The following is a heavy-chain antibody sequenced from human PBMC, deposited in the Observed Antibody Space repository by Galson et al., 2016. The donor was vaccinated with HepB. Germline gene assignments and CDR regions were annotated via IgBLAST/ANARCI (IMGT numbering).Heavy chain of an antibody. D-gene: IGHD6-13*01. CDR1: GFTFSSYA. Sequence: SLRLSCAASGFTFSSYAMHWVRQAPGKGLEWVAVIWYDGSNKYYGDSVTGRFTISRDNSKNTLYLQMNSLSPEDTAVYYCARDRRTPDSGWSVRQFDYRGQGNPVNVSS. CDR3: ARDRRTPDSGWSVRQFDY. V-gene: IGHV3-33*01. J-gene: IGHJ4*02. CDR2: IWYDGSNK.